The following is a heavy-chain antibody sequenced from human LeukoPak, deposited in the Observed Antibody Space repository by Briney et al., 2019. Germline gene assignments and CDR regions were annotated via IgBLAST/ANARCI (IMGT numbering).Heavy chain of an antibody. CDR1: GYTLTELS. V-gene: IGHV1-24*01. D-gene: IGHD3-10*01. CDR2: FDPEDGET. J-gene: IGHJ6*02. Sequence: ASVKVSCKVSGYTLTELSMHWVRQAPGKGLEWMGGFDPEDGETIYAQKFQGRVTMTEDTSTDTAYMELSSLRSEDTAVYYCATSYGSGSYYNVGYGMDVWGQGTTVTVSS. CDR3: ATSYGSGSYYNVGYGMDV.